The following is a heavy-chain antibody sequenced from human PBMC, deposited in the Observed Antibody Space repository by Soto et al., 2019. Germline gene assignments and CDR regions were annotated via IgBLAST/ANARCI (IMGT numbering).Heavy chain of an antibody. CDR3: ASGNYDYWIGYQNWYLQL. D-gene: IGHD3-3*01. Sequence: EVQLVESGGGLVKPGESLRLSCAVSGFSFRNYYMNWVRQAPGKGLEWVAAISRDGAQIYYTDSVRGRFTISRDNAQSSLALQMNSLRVEDTAVYSCASGNYDYWIGYQNWYLQLWGRGTLVTVSS. J-gene: IGHJ2*01. V-gene: IGHV3-21*02. CDR2: ISRDGAQI. CDR1: GFSFRNYY.